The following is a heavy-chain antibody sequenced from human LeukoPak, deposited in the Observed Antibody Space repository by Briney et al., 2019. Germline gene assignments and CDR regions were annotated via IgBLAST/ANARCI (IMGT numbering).Heavy chain of an antibody. CDR2: IYYSGST. Sequence: SETLSLTCAVYGGSFSGYYWSWIRQPPGKGLEWIGYIYYSGSTNYNPSLKSRVTISVDTSKNQFSLKLSSVTAADTAVYYCARSNSAAAGHYFDYWGQGTLVTVSS. CDR1: GGSFSGYY. V-gene: IGHV4-59*01. CDR3: ARSNSAAAGHYFDY. J-gene: IGHJ4*02. D-gene: IGHD6-13*01.